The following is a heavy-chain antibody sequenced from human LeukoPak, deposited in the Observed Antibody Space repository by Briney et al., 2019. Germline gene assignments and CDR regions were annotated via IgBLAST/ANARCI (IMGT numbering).Heavy chain of an antibody. J-gene: IGHJ4*02. D-gene: IGHD3-9*01. CDR3: ARRGILTGYSFDY. CDR2: IYYSGST. CDR1: GGSISSSSYY. Sequence: SETLSLTCTVSGGSISSSSYYWGWIRQPPGKGLEWIGSIYYSGSTYYNPSLKSRVTISVDTSKNQFSLKLSSVTAPDTAVYYCARRGILTGYSFDYWGQGTLVTVSS. V-gene: IGHV4-39*01.